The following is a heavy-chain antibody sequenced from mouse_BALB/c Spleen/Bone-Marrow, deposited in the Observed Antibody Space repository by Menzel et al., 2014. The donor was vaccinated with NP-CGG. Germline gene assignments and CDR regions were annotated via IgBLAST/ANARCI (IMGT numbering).Heavy chain of an antibody. Sequence: EVQLQQSGPELVKPGASVKISCKASGYTFTDYNMHWVKLRHGKSLEWIGYIYPYNGVTGYNQKFKSKATLTVDNSSSTAYMELRSLTSEDSAVYYCAGKAYSDYDYALDFWGQGTSVTVSS. CDR3: AGKAYSDYDYALDF. CDR1: GYTFTDYN. V-gene: IGHV1S29*02. CDR2: IYPYNGVT. D-gene: IGHD2-4*01. J-gene: IGHJ4*01.